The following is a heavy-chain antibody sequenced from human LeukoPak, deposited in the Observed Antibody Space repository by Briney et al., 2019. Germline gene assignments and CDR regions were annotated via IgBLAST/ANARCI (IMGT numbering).Heavy chain of an antibody. J-gene: IGHJ5*02. CDR2: ISYSGST. CDR1: GGSISPYY. D-gene: IGHD3-10*01. V-gene: IGHV4-59*01. Sequence: SETLSLTCAVSGGSISPYYWMWIRQPPGKGLEWIGYISYSGSTKYNPSLKSRVTISMDRSTNQFSLKLTSVTAADTAVYYCARESFGSGRNNWFDPWGQGTLVTVSS. CDR3: ARESFGSGRNNWFDP.